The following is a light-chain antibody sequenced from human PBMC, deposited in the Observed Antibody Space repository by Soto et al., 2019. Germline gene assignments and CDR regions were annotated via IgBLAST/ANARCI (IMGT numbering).Light chain of an antibody. CDR3: SSYSNHRPHVV. CDR2: ELI. J-gene: IGLJ2*01. CDR1: NNDIGSYDY. V-gene: IGLV2-14*01. Sequence: QSALTQPASVSGAPGQSITISCTGTNNDIGSYDYVSWYQHDPGTAPNLIIFELIYRFSGVSGRFSASKSANTASLTISGLQTEDAAVYSCSSYSNHRPHVVFGGGTKLTVL.